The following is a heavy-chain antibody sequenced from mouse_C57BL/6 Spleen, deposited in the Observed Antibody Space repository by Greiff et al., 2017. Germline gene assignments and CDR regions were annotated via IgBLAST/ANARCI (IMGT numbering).Heavy chain of an antibody. J-gene: IGHJ1*03. CDR1: GYSITSGYY. CDR2: ISYDGSN. V-gene: IGHV3-6*01. Sequence: EVKLEESGPGLVKPSQSLSLTCSVTGYSITSGYYWNWIRQFPGNKLEWMGYISYDGSNNYNPSLKNRISITRDTSKNQFFLKLNSVTTEDTATYYCARETVVAPFDVWGTGTTVTVSS. CDR3: ARETVVAPFDV. D-gene: IGHD1-1*01.